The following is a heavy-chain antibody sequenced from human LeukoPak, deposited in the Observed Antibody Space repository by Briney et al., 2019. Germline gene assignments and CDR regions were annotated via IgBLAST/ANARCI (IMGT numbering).Heavy chain of an antibody. V-gene: IGHV1-46*01. D-gene: IGHD3-22*01. CDR3: ARGLSYDSSGYYYDSKYYFDY. CDR1: GYTFTSYY. J-gene: IGHJ4*02. CDR2: INPSGGST. Sequence: ASVKVSCKASGYTFTSYYMHWVRQAPGQGLEWMGIINPSGGSTSYAQKFQGRVTMTRDMSTSPVYMELSSLRSEDTAVYYCARGLSYDSSGYYYDSKYYFDYWGQGTLVTVSS.